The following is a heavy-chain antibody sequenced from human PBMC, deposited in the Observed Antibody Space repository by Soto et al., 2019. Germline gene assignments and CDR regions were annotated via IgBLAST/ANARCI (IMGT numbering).Heavy chain of an antibody. Sequence: QVQLVQSGAEVKKPGASVKVSCKASGYTFTDYYMHWVRQAPGQGLEWMGIISPSGGSTYAQKFQGRVTVTRDTSTRTVYMELSRLRSEDTAVYYCARDGSSDWLNGFGPWGQGTLVTVSS. CDR3: ARDGSSDWLNGFGP. D-gene: IGHD6-19*01. CDR2: ISPSGGST. CDR1: GYTFTDYY. J-gene: IGHJ5*02. V-gene: IGHV1-46*01.